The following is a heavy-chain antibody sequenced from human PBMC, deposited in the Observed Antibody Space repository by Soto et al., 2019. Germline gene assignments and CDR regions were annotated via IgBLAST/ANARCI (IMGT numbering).Heavy chain of an antibody. CDR2: TNPNSGGT. CDR1: GYTFTGYY. Sequence: ASVKVSCKASGYTFTGYYMHWVRQAPGQGLEWMGWTNPNSGGTNYAQKFQGRVTMTRDTSISTAYMELSRLRSDDTAVYYCARGSLTYSSSSFDPWGQGTLVTVSS. D-gene: IGHD6-6*01. V-gene: IGHV1-2*02. J-gene: IGHJ5*02. CDR3: ARGSLTYSSSSFDP.